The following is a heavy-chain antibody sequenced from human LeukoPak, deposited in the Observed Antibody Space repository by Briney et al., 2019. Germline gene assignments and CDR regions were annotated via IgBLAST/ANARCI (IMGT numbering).Heavy chain of an antibody. Sequence: EASVKVSCKASGGTFSSYAISWVRQAPGQGLEWMGGIIPIFGTANYAQKFQGRVTITADESTSTAYMELSSLRSEDTAVYYCAVGTAMVLGDYWGQGTLVTVSS. CDR1: GGTFSSYA. D-gene: IGHD5-18*01. V-gene: IGHV1-69*13. J-gene: IGHJ4*02. CDR3: AVGTAMVLGDY. CDR2: IIPIFGTA.